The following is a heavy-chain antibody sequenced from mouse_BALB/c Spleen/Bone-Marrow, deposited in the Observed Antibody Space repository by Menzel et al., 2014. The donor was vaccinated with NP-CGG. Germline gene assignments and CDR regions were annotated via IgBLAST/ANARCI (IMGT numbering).Heavy chain of an antibody. D-gene: IGHD2-1*01. CDR2: IDPANGNT. CDR3: ARLGNYGPSYAMDY. J-gene: IGHJ4*01. Sequence: EVKLMESGAELVKPGASVKLSCTASGFNIKDTYMHWVKQRPEQGLEWIGRIDPANGNTKYDPKFQGKATITADTFSNAAYLQLSSLTSEDTAVYYCARLGNYGPSYAMDYWGQGTSVTVSS. V-gene: IGHV14-3*02. CDR1: GFNIKDTY.